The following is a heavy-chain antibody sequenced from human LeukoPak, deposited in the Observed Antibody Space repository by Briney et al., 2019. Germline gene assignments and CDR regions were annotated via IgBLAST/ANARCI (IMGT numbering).Heavy chain of an antibody. D-gene: IGHD3-10*01. J-gene: IGHJ5*02. CDR2: ISYSGNT. Sequence: SETLSLTCTVSGGSVSPYFWSWIRQPPGKGLEWIGYISYSGNTNYNPSLKSRVTISVDTAKNQVSLQLTSVTAVDTAVYYCARDDYRGVTNFDPWGQGTLVTVSS. V-gene: IGHV4-59*02. CDR3: ARDDYRGVTNFDP. CDR1: GGSVSPYF.